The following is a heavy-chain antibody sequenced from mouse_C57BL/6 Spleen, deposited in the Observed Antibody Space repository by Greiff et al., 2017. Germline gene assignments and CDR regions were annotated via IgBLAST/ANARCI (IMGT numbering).Heavy chain of an antibody. D-gene: IGHD2-5*01. CDR1: GYTFTSYW. CDR3: ARGGYYSNYEFAY. Sequence: VQLQQSGAELVRPGTSVKLSCKASGYTFTSYWMHWVKQRPGQGLEWIGVIDPSDSYTNYNQKFKGKATLTVDTSSSTAYMQLSSLTSEDSAVYYCARGGYYSNYEFAYWGQGTLVTVSA. CDR2: IDPSDSYT. J-gene: IGHJ3*01. V-gene: IGHV1-59*01.